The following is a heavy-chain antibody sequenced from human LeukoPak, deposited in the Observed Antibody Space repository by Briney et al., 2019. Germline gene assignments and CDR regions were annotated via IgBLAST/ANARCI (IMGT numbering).Heavy chain of an antibody. D-gene: IGHD6-19*01. CDR2: TNHSGST. CDR1: GGSLSGYY. J-gene: IGHJ4*02. CDR3: ARTQYYLSPGIAVAGTGY. V-gene: IGHV4-34*01. Sequence: SETLSLTCAVYGGSLSGYYWSWIRQPPGKGLEWIGETNHSGSTNYNPSLKSRVTISVDTSKTPSSVTLSSVPAADTAVSYCARTQYYLSPGIAVAGTGYWGQGTPVTVSS.